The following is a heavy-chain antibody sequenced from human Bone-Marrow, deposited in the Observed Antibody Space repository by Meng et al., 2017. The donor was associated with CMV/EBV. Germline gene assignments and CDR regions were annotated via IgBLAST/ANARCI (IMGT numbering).Heavy chain of an antibody. CDR2: HNHHSCGT. CDR1: GHTFTGNY. J-gene: IGHJ4*02. V-gene: IGHV1-2*02. D-gene: IGHD4-23*01. CDR3: DRGTARGGENFDY. Sequence: RGSRHAVGHTFTGNYKQLGQQAPGQVLGGMGCHNHHSCGTNYEKKFQDRVTMTRDSSSSTSYMALSRLRPDDPALYYCDRGTARGGENFDYWGQGTLVTVSS.